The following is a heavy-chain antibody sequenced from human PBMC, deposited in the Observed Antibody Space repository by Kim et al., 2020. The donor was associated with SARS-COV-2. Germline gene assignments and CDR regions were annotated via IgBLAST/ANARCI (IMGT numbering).Heavy chain of an antibody. CDR1: GGSISSGGYY. Sequence: SETLSLTCTVSGGSISSGGYYWSWIRQHPGKGLEWIGYIYYSGSTYYNPSLKSRVTISVDTSKNQFSLKLSSVTAADTAVYYCARWGIVQTEVYYGSGSYPTIIDYWGQGTLVTVSS. D-gene: IGHD3-10*01. J-gene: IGHJ4*02. V-gene: IGHV4-31*03. CDR2: IYYSGST. CDR3: ARWGIVQTEVYYGSGSYPTIIDY.